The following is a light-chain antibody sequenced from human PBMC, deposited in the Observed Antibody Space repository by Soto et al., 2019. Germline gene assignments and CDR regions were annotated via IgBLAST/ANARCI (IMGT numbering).Light chain of an antibody. Sequence: QSVLTQPPSVSGAPGQRVTLSCTGNSSNLGAGYDVHWYQQLPGAAPKLVIFGNRNRPSGVPERFSGSKSGTPASLAITGLQAEDEADYYRQAYDYSLTASVFGGGTKLTVL. CDR2: GNR. V-gene: IGLV1-40*01. CDR3: QAYDYSLTASV. J-gene: IGLJ3*02. CDR1: SSNLGAGYD.